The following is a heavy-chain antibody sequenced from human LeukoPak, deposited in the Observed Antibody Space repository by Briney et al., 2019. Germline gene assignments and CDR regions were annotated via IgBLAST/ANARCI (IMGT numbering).Heavy chain of an antibody. Sequence: GGSLRLSCAASGFNFGDYAKHWVRQPPGKGLEWVSGISWNSGSISYADSVKGRFTISRDNAENSLFLQMNSLRPEDTAFYYCAKDRDAYYDSLDSWGQGTLVTVSS. CDR1: GFNFGDYA. J-gene: IGHJ4*02. V-gene: IGHV3-9*01. CDR3: AKDRDAYYDSLDS. D-gene: IGHD3-22*01. CDR2: ISWNSGSI.